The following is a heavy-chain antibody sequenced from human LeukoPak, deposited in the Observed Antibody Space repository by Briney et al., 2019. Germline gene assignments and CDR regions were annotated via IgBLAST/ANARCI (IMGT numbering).Heavy chain of an antibody. V-gene: IGHV3-74*03. CDR2: INRDGSTT. J-gene: IGHJ4*02. CDR1: GFTFSNYW. D-gene: IGHD3-10*01. Sequence: GGSLRLSCAASGFTFSNYWVHWVRQAPGKGLVWVARINRDGSTTKYADSVKGRFTVSRDNAKNTLNLQMNSPRAEDTAVYYCARDQKSGESSEIDYWGQGTLVTVSS. CDR3: ARDQKSGESSEIDY.